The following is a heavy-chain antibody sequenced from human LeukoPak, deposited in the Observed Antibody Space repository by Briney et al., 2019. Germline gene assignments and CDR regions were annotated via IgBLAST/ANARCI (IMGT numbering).Heavy chain of an antibody. J-gene: IGHJ5*02. Sequence: PWGSLRLSGAASGFTFSSYWMHWVRQGPGKGLVCVSRINTDGSSTTYADSVKGRFTISRDNDKNTVYLQMNSLRAEDTAVYYCTRQQYTNSIFINWFDPWGQGTLVTVSS. CDR3: TRQQYTNSIFINWFDP. CDR1: GFTFSSYW. D-gene: IGHD3-3*01. V-gene: IGHV3-74*01. CDR2: INTDGSST.